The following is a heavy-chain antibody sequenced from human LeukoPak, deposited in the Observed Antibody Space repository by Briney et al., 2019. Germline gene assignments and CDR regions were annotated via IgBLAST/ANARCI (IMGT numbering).Heavy chain of an antibody. CDR2: IKQDGSEK. J-gene: IGHJ6*02. D-gene: IGHD3-9*01. CDR1: GFTFSSYW. CDR3: ARDLRYFDWPTRRYYYYGMDV. Sequence: GGSLRLSCAASGFTFSSYWMNWARQAPGKGLEWVANIKQDGSEKYYVDSVKGRFTISRDNAKNSLYLQMNSLRAEDTAVYYCARDLRYFDWPTRRYYYYGMDVWGQGTTVTVSS. V-gene: IGHV3-7*01.